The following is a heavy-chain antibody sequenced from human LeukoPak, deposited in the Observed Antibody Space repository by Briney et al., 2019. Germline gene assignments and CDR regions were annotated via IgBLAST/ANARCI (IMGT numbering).Heavy chain of an antibody. CDR2: IYPGDSDT. CDR1: GYSFTNYW. CDR3: ARQPMGGYYDSSGYPTDAFDI. V-gene: IGHV5-51*01. D-gene: IGHD3-22*01. J-gene: IGHJ3*02. Sequence: GESLKISCKASGYSFTNYWIGWVRQMPGKGLEWMGIIYPGDSDTRYSPSFRGQVTISADKSISTAYLQWSSLKASDTAMYYCARQPMGGYYDSSGYPTDAFDIWGQGTMVTVSS.